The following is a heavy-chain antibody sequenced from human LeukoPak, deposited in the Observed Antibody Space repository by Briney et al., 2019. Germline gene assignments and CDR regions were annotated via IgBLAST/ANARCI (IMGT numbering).Heavy chain of an antibody. Sequence: PGGSLRLSCAASGFTFRSYAMSWVRQPPGKGLEWVSVIYSGGSTYYADSVKGRFTISRDNSKNTLYLQMNSLRAEDTAVYYCARAARGVVHGRVDWGQGTLVTVSS. CDR1: GFTFRSYA. J-gene: IGHJ4*02. CDR2: IYSGGST. D-gene: IGHD2-15*01. CDR3: ARAARGVVHGRVD. V-gene: IGHV3-66*01.